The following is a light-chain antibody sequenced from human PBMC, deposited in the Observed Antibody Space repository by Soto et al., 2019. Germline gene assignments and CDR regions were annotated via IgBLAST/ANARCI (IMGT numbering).Light chain of an antibody. CDR2: DAS. CDR3: QQYNSYSQ. V-gene: IGKV1-5*01. Sequence: DIQMTQSPSTLSASVGDRVTITCRASQSISSWLAWYQQKPGKAPKLLIYDASSLESGVPSRFSGSGSGTEFTLTISSLQPDDFATYYCQQYNSYSQIGQGTKVEIK. CDR1: QSISSW. J-gene: IGKJ1*01.